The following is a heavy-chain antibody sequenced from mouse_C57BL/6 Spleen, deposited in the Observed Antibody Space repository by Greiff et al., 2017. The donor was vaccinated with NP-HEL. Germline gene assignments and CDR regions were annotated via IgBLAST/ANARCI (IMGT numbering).Heavy chain of an antibody. Sequence: VQLQQPGAELVKPGASVKLSCKASGYTSTSYWMHWVKQRPGQGLEWIGMIHPNSGSTNYNEKFKSKATLTVDKSSSTAYMQLSSLTSEDSAVYYCAREGSNYGFAYWGQGTLVTVSA. CDR1: GYTSTSYW. CDR3: AREGSNYGFAY. CDR2: IHPNSGST. J-gene: IGHJ3*01. V-gene: IGHV1-64*01. D-gene: IGHD2-5*01.